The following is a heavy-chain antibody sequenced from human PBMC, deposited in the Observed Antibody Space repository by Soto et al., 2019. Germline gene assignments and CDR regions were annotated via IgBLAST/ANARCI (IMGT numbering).Heavy chain of an antibody. D-gene: IGHD3-16*01. CDR3: AKDQGGGGSSSDY. V-gene: IGHV3-30*18. J-gene: IGHJ4*02. Sequence: GGSLRLSCAASGFTFSGYGMHWVRQAPGKGLEWVAVVSYDGMNKYYGDSAEGRFTLSRDNSKNTLYLQMNSLRAEDMAVYYCAKDQGGGGSSSDYWGQGTLVTVSS. CDR2: VSYDGMNK. CDR1: GFTFSGYG.